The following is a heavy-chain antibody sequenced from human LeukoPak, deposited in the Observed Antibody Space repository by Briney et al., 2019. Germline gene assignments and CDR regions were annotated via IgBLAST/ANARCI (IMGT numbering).Heavy chain of an antibody. CDR2: IYTSGTI. V-gene: IGHV4-4*07. D-gene: IGHD3-10*01. CDR1: GGSISSYY. J-gene: IGHJ5*02. CDR3: ARDSGTTGEVKFDP. Sequence: SETLSLTCTVSGGSISSYYWSWIRQPAGTALEWIGRIYTSGTITYNPSLKSRVTMSVDTSKNQFSLKLSSVTATDTAVYYCARDSGTTGEVKFDPWGQGTLVTVSS.